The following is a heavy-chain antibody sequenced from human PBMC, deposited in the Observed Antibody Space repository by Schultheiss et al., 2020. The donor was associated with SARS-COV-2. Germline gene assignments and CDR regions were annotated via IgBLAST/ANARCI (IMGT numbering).Heavy chain of an antibody. CDR1: GFTFSNAW. D-gene: IGHD5-12*01. V-gene: IGHV3-15*01. CDR3: AREGSGYAFDI. Sequence: GGSLRLSCAASGFTFSNAWMSWVRQAPGKGLEWVGRIKSKTDGGTTDYAAPVKGRFTISRDDSKNTLYLQMNSLKTEDTAVYYCAREGSGYAFDIWGQGTTVTVSS. CDR2: IKSKTDGGTT. J-gene: IGHJ3*02.